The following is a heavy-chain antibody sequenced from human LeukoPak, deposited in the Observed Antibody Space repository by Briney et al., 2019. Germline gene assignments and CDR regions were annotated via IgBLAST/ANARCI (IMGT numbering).Heavy chain of an antibody. CDR3: AKGEMATSRLDY. CDR1: GFTFSSYG. V-gene: IGHV3-30*18. CDR2: ISYDGSNK. D-gene: IGHD5-24*01. Sequence: GGSLRLSCAASGFTFSSYGMHWVRQAPGKGLEWVAVISYDGSNKYYADSVKGRFTISRDNSKNTLYLQMNSLRAEDTAVYYCAKGEMATSRLDYWGQGTLVTVSS. J-gene: IGHJ4*02.